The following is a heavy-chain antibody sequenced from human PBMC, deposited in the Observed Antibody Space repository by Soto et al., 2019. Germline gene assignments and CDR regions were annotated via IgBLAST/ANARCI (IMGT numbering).Heavy chain of an antibody. V-gene: IGHV4-59*01. CDR1: DGSISSYY. J-gene: IGHJ3*02. CDR3: ASRTYYYDIGAFDI. CDR2: IYYSGST. Sequence: PSETLSLTCTGSDGSISSYYWSWIRQPPGKGLEWIGYIYYSGSTNYNPSLKSRVTISVDTSKNQFSLKLSSVTAADTAVYYCASRTYYYDIGAFDIWGQGTMVTVSS. D-gene: IGHD3-22*01.